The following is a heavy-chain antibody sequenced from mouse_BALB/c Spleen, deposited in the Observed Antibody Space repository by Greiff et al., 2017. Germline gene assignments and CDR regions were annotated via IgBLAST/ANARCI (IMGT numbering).Heavy chain of an antibody. Sequence: EVKLVESGGGLVKPGGSLKLSCAASGFTFSSYAMSWVRQTPEKRLEWVASISSGGSTYYPDSVKGRFTISRDNARNILYLQMSSLRSEDTAMYYCARDYYGSDYAMDYWGQGTSVTVSS. V-gene: IGHV5-6-5*01. J-gene: IGHJ4*01. D-gene: IGHD1-1*01. CDR2: ISSGGST. CDR1: GFTFSSYA. CDR3: ARDYYGSDYAMDY.